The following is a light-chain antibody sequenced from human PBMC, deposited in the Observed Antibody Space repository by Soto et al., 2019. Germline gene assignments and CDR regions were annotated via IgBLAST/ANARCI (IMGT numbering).Light chain of an antibody. Sequence: DIQMTQSPSTLSASVGDRVTITCRASQSISSWLAWYQQKPGKAPKLLIYDASSLESGVPSRFSGSGSGTEFTLAISSLQPDDVAKYYCQQYNNYSPWTFGQGTKVEIK. CDR3: QQYNNYSPWT. CDR1: QSISSW. CDR2: DAS. V-gene: IGKV1-5*01. J-gene: IGKJ1*01.